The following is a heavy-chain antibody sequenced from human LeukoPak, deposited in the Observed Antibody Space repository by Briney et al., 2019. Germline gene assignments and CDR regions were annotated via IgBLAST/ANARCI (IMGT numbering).Heavy chain of an antibody. CDR2: IKGDESAR. D-gene: IGHD1-26*01. V-gene: IGHV3-7*01. CDR1: GFTFSTYW. J-gene: IGHJ4*02. CDR3: ARDVGGSLDY. Sequence: GGSLRLSCAASGFTFSTYWMAWVRQAPGKGLEWVANIKGDESARHQADSVKGRFTISRDNAQNLVYLQMRSLRGEDTAVYYCARDVGGSLDYWGRGTLVTVSS.